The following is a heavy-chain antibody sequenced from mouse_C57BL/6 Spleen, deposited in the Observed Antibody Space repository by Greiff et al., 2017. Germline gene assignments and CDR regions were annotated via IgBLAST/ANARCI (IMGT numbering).Heavy chain of an antibody. CDR2: IYPSSGST. CDR3: ARVPAEAYYFDY. Sequence: QVQLQQSGAELVKPGASVKLSCKASGYTFTSYWMHWVKQRPGRGLEWIGGIYPSSGSTKYNEKFKSKATITGDKASNTAYMQLSSLASEDAAVYYCARVPAEAYYFDYWGQGTTLTVSS. CDR1: GYTFTSYW. J-gene: IGHJ2*01. V-gene: IGHV1-72*01.